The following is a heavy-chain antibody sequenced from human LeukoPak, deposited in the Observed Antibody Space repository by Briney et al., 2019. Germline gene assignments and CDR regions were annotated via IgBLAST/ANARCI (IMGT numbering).Heavy chain of an antibody. V-gene: IGHV3-7*01. J-gene: IGHJ4*02. Sequence: GGSLRLSCTASGFTFSSYWMSWVRQAPGKGLEWVANIKQDGSEKYYVDSVKGRFTISRDNAKNSLYLQMNSLRAEDTAVYYCARDRSYRPDSGSYLRYWGQGTLVTVSS. D-gene: IGHD1-26*01. CDR3: ARDRSYRPDSGSYLRY. CDR1: GFTFSSYW. CDR2: IKQDGSEK.